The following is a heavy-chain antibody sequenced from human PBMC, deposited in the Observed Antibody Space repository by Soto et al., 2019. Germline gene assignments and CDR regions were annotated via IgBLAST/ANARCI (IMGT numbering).Heavy chain of an antibody. CDR3: AKGICYSDGYIDY. V-gene: IGHV3-30*18. Sequence: PGGTLRLSCAVSGFTFSSYGLPWIRQAPGKGLEWVAVISYDGSTKYYADSVKGRFTISRDNSKNTLYLQMNRMRAENTAVYYCAKGICYSDGYIDYWGQGXPVTVSS. CDR2: ISYDGSTK. CDR1: GFTFSSYG. J-gene: IGHJ4*02. D-gene: IGHD5-18*01.